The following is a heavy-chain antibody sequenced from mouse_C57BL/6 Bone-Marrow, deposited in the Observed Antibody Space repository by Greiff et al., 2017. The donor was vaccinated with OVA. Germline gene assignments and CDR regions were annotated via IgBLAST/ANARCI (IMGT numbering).Heavy chain of an antibody. J-gene: IGHJ3*01. Sequence: EVMLVESGGGLVKPGGSLKLSCAASGFTFSSYAMSWVRQTPEKRLEWVATISDGGSYTYYPDNVKGRFTISRDNAKNNLYLQMSHLKSEDTAMYYCARVAYGNWDAYWGQGTLVTVSA. CDR2: ISDGGSYT. V-gene: IGHV5-4*03. D-gene: IGHD2-1*01. CDR1: GFTFSSYA. CDR3: ARVAYGNWDAY.